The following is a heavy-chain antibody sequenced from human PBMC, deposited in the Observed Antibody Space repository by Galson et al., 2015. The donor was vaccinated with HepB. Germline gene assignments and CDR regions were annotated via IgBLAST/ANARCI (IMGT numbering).Heavy chain of an antibody. Sequence: SLRLSCAASEFSLNDYYMNWVRQAPGKGLEWVSLIDIRYRTKYADSVNGRFAVSRDSSKNTLYLQINSLRAEDTAVYYCARDRGHFDVWGRGTLVTVSS. CDR2: IDIRYRT. D-gene: IGHD3-10*01. CDR3: ARDRGHFDV. J-gene: IGHJ2*01. CDR1: EFSLNDYY. V-gene: IGHV3-66*01.